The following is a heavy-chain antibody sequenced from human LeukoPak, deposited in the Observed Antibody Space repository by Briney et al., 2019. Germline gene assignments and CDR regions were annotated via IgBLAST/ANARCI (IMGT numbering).Heavy chain of an antibody. Sequence: ASVKVSCKASGYTFTSYYMHWVRQAPGQGLEWMGVINPSGGSTSYAQKFQGRGTMTRDMSTSTVYMELSSLRSEDAAVYYCARAGLGYSYGYAFDIWGQGTMVTVSS. V-gene: IGHV1-46*01. CDR2: INPSGGST. D-gene: IGHD5-18*01. CDR1: GYTFTSYY. CDR3: ARAGLGYSYGYAFDI. J-gene: IGHJ3*02.